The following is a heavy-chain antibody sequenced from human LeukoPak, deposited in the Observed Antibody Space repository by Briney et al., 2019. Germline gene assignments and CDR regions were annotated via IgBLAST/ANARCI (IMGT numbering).Heavy chain of an antibody. V-gene: IGHV3-11*01. CDR3: ARGGYTSKYSSDWYSSPDY. Sequence: PGGSLRLSCAASGFTFSDYYMSWIRQAPGKGLEWVSYISSSGSTIYYADSVKGRFTISRDSAKNSLFLQMNSLRAEDTAVYYCARGGYTSKYSSDWYSSPDYWGQGTLVTVSS. J-gene: IGHJ4*02. CDR2: ISSSGSTI. CDR1: GFTFSDYY. D-gene: IGHD6-19*01.